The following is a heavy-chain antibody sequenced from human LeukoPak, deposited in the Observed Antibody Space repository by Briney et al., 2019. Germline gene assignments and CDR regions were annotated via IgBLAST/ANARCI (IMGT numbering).Heavy chain of an antibody. Sequence: SETLSLTCTVSGGSISSYYWSWIWQPAGKGLEWIGRVYTNGNTNYNPSSKSRVTMSVDTSKNQFSLKLSSVTAADTAVYYCARGDSSGSFDYWGQGTLVTVSS. CDR1: GGSISSYY. CDR3: ARGDSSGSFDY. V-gene: IGHV4-4*07. J-gene: IGHJ4*02. D-gene: IGHD3-22*01. CDR2: VYTNGNT.